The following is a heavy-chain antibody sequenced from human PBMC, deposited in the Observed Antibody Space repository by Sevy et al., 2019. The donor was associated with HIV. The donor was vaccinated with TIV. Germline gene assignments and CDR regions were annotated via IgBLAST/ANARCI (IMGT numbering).Heavy chain of an antibody. CDR3: ARKYFYDSRGSTVFDY. V-gene: IGHV4-59*13. J-gene: IGHJ4*02. CDR2: IYYSGST. Sequence: SETLSLTCTVSGVSISSFYWSWIRQPPGKGLEWIGNIYYSGSTNYNPSLKSRITISVDTSKNQFSLKLSSVTAADTAGYYCARKYFYDSRGSTVFDYWGQGTLVTVSS. D-gene: IGHD3-22*01. CDR1: GVSISSFY.